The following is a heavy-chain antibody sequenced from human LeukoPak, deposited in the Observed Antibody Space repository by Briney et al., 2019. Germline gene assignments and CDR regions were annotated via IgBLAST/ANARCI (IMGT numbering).Heavy chain of an antibody. D-gene: IGHD2/OR15-2a*01. CDR1: GGSISSSSYY. V-gene: IGHV4-39*01. CDR2: ICYSGST. CDR3: ARTTAHFDY. Sequence: SETLSLTCTVSGGSISSSSYYWGWIRQPPGKGLEWIGSICYSGSTYYNPSLKSRVTISVDTSKNQFSLKLSSVTAADTAVYYCARTTAHFDYWGQGTLVTVSS. J-gene: IGHJ4*02.